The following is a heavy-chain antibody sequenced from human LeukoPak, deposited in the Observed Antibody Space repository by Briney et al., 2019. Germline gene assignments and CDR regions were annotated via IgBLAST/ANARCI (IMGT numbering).Heavy chain of an antibody. CDR2: ISGSGGST. J-gene: IGHJ4*02. Sequence: GGSLRLSCAASGFTFSSYAMNWVRQAPGKGLEWVSAISGSGGSTYYADSVKGRFTISRDNSKNTLYLQMNSLRAVDTAVHYCAKQRIVVVVAAYYFDYWGQGTLVTVSS. D-gene: IGHD2-15*01. CDR1: GFTFSSYA. V-gene: IGHV3-23*01. CDR3: AKQRIVVVVAAYYFDY.